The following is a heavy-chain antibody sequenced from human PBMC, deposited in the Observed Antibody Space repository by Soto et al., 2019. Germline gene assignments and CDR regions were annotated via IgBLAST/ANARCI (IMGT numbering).Heavy chain of an antibody. Sequence: ASVKVSCKASGGTFSSYAISWVRRAPGQGLEWMGGIIPIFGTANYAQKFQGRVTITADKSTSTAYMELSSLRSEDTAVYYCARDDIVVVPAAPYYYYGMDVWGQGTTVTVSS. CDR1: GGTFSSYA. V-gene: IGHV1-69*06. CDR3: ARDDIVVVPAAPYYYYGMDV. D-gene: IGHD2-2*01. CDR2: IIPIFGTA. J-gene: IGHJ6*02.